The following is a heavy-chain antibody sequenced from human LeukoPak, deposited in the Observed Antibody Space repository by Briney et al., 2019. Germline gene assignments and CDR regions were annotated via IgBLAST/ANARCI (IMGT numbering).Heavy chain of an antibody. CDR1: GFTFSSYG. J-gene: IGHJ4*02. Sequence: GGSLRLSCAASGFTFSSYGMHWVRQAPGKGLEWVAVIWYDGSNKCYADSVKGRFTISRDNSKNTLYLQMNSLRAEDTAVYYCAKDRGAYCSSTSCYLDYWGQGTLVTVSS. D-gene: IGHD2-2*01. CDR2: IWYDGSNK. CDR3: AKDRGAYCSSTSCYLDY. V-gene: IGHV3-33*06.